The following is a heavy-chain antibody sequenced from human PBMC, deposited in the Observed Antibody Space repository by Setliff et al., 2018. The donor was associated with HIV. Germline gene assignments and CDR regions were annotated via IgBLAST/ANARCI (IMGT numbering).Heavy chain of an antibody. D-gene: IGHD1-1*01. CDR1: GDSISRGRYF. J-gene: IGHJ4*02. V-gene: IGHV4-39*02. CDR2: IYYTGFA. Sequence: SETLSLTCSVSGDSISRGRYFWGWDRQTTGKGLEWIGNIYYTGFAYYTPSLKSRVTISLNTSKTHFFLNLTSVTDADTAFYFCTREGRGDPAMATTRIDYWGQGKLVTVSS. CDR3: TREGRGDPAMATTRIDY.